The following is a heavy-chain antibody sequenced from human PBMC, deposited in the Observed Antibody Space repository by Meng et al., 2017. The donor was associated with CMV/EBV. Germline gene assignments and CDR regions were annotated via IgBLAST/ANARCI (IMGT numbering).Heavy chain of an antibody. CDR3: AREYSSGRRRYYYYGMDV. CDR2: ISYDGSNK. V-gene: IGHV3-30*04. J-gene: IGHJ6*02. Sequence: GGSLRLSCAASGFTFSSYAMHWVRQAPGKGLEWVAVISYDGSNKYYADSVKGRFTISRDNSKNTLYLQMNSLRAEDTAVYYCAREYSSGRRRYYYYGMDVWGQGTTVTVSS. CDR1: GFTFSSYA. D-gene: IGHD6-19*01.